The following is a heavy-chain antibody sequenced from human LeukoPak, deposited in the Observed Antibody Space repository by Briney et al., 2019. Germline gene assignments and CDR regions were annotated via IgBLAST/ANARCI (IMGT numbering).Heavy chain of an antibody. J-gene: IGHJ4*02. CDR2: TSGSGGST. Sequence: PGGPLRLSCAASGFPFSSYAMRCLREAPGKGLEGVSGTSGSGGSTYYAASVRGRFTISRDNSKSTLYLQMNNLRAEDTAIYYCAKGTTGDITLVDYWGQGTLVTVSS. CDR1: GFPFSSYA. V-gene: IGHV3-23*01. D-gene: IGHD1-1*01. CDR3: AKGTTGDITLVDY.